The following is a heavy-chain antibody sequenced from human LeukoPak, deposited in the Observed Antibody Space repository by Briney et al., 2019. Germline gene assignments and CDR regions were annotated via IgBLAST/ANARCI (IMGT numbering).Heavy chain of an antibody. CDR2: ISSSSSTI. V-gene: IGHV3-48*01. CDR3: AGSSSWYGYYYYGMDV. Sequence: PGGSLRLSCAASGFTFSSYSMNWVRQAPGKGLEWVSYISSSSSTIYYADSVKGRFTISRDNAKNSLYLQMNSLRAEDTAVYYCAGSSSWYGYYYYGMDVWGQGTTVTASS. D-gene: IGHD6-13*01. CDR1: GFTFSSYS. J-gene: IGHJ6*02.